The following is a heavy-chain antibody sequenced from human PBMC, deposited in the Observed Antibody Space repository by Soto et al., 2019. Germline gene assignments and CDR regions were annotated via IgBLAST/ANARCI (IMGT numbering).Heavy chain of an antibody. V-gene: IGHV1-46*01. CDR2: INPSGGST. CDR3: ARHSLAQPLNYFFNMDV. CDR1: GYTFTNCF. D-gene: IGHD2-2*01. Sequence: ASVKFSCKASGYTFTNCFIHWVRQAPGQGLDWMGIINPSGGSTRYAQKFQGRVTMTRDTSTSTVYMELSSLRSGDTAVYYCARHSLAQPLNYFFNMDVWGQWTTVTVSS. J-gene: IGHJ6*02.